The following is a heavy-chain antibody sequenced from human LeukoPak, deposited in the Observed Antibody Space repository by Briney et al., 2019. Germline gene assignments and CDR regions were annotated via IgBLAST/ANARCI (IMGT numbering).Heavy chain of an antibody. J-gene: IGHJ4*02. CDR1: GGSISSGDYY. CDR3: ASIYCSGGSCYSPFDY. V-gene: IGHV4-30-4*08. CDR2: IYCSGST. D-gene: IGHD2-15*01. Sequence: SETLSLTCTVSGGSISSGDYYWSWIRQPPGKGLEWIGYIYCSGSTYYNPSLKSRVTISVDTSKNQFSLKLSSVTAADTAVYYCASIYCSGGSCYSPFDYWGQGTLVTVSS.